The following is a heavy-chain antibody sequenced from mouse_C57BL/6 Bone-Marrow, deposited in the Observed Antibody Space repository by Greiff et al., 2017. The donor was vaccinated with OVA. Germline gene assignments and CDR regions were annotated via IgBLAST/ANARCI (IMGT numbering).Heavy chain of an antibody. V-gene: IGHV14-4*01. CDR2: IDPENGDT. J-gene: IGHJ2*01. D-gene: IGHD1-1*01. CDR3: TITTVVATRYYFDY. Sequence: VQLQQSGAELVRPGASVKLSCTASGFNIKDDYMHWVKQRPEQGLEWIGWIDPENGDTEYASKVQGKATITADTSSNTAYLQLSSLTSEDTAVYYCTITTVVATRYYFDYWGQGTTLTVSS. CDR1: GFNIKDDY.